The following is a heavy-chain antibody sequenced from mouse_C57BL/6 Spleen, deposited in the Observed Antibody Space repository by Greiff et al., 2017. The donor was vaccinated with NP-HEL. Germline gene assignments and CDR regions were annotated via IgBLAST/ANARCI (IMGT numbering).Heavy chain of an antibody. CDR1: GFTFSDYG. D-gene: IGHD2-3*01. Sequence: EVQLVESGGGLVKPGGSLKLSCAASGFTFSDYGMHWVRQAPEKGLEWVAYISSGGSTIYYADTVKGRFTISRDNAKNTLFLQMTSLRSEDTAMYYCARDDCYYDYWGQGTTLTVSS. CDR3: ARDDCYYDY. CDR2: ISSGGSTI. V-gene: IGHV5-17*01. J-gene: IGHJ2*01.